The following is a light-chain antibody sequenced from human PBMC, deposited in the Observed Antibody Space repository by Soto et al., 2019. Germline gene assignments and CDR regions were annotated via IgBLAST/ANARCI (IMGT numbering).Light chain of an antibody. CDR2: RTS. CDR3: QQYNNWPRAT. J-gene: IGKJ4*01. CDR1: QSISSN. V-gene: IGKV3-15*01. Sequence: EIVMTQSPATLSVSPWYRSTLHVSSSQSISSNLAWYQQKPGHAPRLLMFRTSSRATGFPARFSGSGSGTEFNLTISSLQSEDFGVYYCQQYNNWPRATFGGGTKV.